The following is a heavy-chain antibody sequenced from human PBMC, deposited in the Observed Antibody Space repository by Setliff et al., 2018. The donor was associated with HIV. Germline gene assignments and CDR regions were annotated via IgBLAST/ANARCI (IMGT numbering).Heavy chain of an antibody. CDR2: IKEDGSQE. CDR1: GFTFGTYW. V-gene: IGHV3-7*03. J-gene: IGHJ4*02. D-gene: IGHD5-12*01. Sequence: LRLFCAASGFTFGTYWMSWVRQAPGKELEWVALIKEDGSQETYLDSVKGRFTISRDNAKNSLSLQMNSLRAEDTAVYYCARDPGYGAIDYWGQGTLVTVSS. CDR3: ARDPGYGAIDY.